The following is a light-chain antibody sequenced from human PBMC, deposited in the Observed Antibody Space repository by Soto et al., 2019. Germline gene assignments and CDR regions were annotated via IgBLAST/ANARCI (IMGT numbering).Light chain of an antibody. V-gene: IGKV3-20*01. J-gene: IGKJ1*01. CDR3: QQYGSSPRA. CDR2: GAS. Sequence: EVVFTQSPGTLSFSPGERATLSCRASQSVSATYIAWYQQKSGQAPRLLLYGASSRATGIPDRFSGSGSGTEFTLTIDRLEPEDFATYYCQQYGSSPRAFGQGTKVDIK. CDR1: QSVSATY.